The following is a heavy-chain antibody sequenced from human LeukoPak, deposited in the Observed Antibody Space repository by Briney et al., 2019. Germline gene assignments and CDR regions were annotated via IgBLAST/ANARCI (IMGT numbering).Heavy chain of an antibody. CDR1: GYTFTSYY. V-gene: IGHV1-46*01. D-gene: IGHD4-17*01. J-gene: IGHJ4*02. CDR2: INPSGGST. Sequence: ASVKVSCKSSGYTFTSYYMYWVRQAPGQGLEWMGIINPSGGSTSYAQKFQGRVTMTRDTSTSTVYMELSSLRSEDTAVYYCTREAGYGDFDYWGQGTLVTVSS. CDR3: TREAGYGDFDY.